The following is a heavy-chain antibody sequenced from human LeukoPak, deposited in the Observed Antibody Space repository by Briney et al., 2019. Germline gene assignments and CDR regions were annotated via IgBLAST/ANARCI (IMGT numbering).Heavy chain of an antibody. V-gene: IGHV4-31*03. CDR3: ARDCSSTSCYSYYGMDV. J-gene: IGHJ6*02. D-gene: IGHD2-2*01. Sequence: SETLSLTCTVSGGSISSGGYYWSWIRQHPGKGLEWIGYIYYSGSTYYNPSLKSRVTISADTPKSQFSLKLSSVTAADTAVYYCARDCSSTSCYSYYGMDVWGQGTPVTVSS. CDR2: IYYSGST. CDR1: GGSISSGGYY.